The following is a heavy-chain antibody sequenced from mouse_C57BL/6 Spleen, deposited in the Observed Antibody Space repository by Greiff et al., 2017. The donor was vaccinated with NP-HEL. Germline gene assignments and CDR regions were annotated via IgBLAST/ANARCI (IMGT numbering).Heavy chain of an antibody. J-gene: IGHJ1*03. Sequence: DVMLVESGGDLVKPGGSLKLSCAASGFTFSSYGMSWVRQTPDKRLEWVATISSGGSYTYYPDSVKGRFTISRDNAKNTLYLQMSSLKSEDTAMYYCARREDITTVVATGYFDVWGTGTTVTVSS. D-gene: IGHD1-1*01. CDR2: ISSGGSYT. V-gene: IGHV5-6*02. CDR1: GFTFSSYG. CDR3: ARREDITTVVATGYFDV.